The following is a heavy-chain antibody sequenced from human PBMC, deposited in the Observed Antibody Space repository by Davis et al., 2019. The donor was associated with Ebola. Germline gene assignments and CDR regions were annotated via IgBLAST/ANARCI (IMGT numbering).Heavy chain of an antibody. CDR1: GFTFNNYW. CDR3: ARGGLYDSSGYSHAAFDV. CDR2: ISGSGGST. V-gene: IGHV3-23*01. Sequence: GESLKISCAVSGFTFNNYWMHWVRQAPGKGLEWVSAISGSGGSTYHADSVKGRFTISRDNSKTTLYLKMNSLRAEDTAVYYCARGGLYDSSGYSHAAFDVWGRGTMVTVSS. D-gene: IGHD3-22*01. J-gene: IGHJ3*01.